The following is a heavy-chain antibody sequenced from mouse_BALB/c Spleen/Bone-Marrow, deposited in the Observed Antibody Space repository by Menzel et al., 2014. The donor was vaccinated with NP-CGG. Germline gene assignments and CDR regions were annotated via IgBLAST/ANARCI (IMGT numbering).Heavy chain of an antibody. Sequence: VHLAESGSELVRPGLPVKISCKASGYVFSTYWMNWVKQRPGQGLERIGQIYPGDGDTNYNGKFKDKVILTADKSSSTAYMQLSSLTSEDSAVYFCARSGKGTMDYWGQGTSVPVSS. CDR3: ARSGKGTMDY. V-gene: IGHV1-80*01. D-gene: IGHD2-1*01. CDR2: IYPGDGDT. CDR1: GYVFSTYW. J-gene: IGHJ4*01.